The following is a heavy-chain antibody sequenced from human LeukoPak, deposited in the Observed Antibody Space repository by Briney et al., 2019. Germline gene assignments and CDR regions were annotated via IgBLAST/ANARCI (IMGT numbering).Heavy chain of an antibody. V-gene: IGHV1-46*01. D-gene: IGHD2/OR15-2a*01. CDR3: ARGFYGRLVDY. Sequence: ASVKVSCTASGYIFTNYYIHWVRQAPGQGLEWMGIINPSDGNTNYAQKFQGRVTMTRDTSTSTVYMELSSLRSEDTAVYFCARGFYGRLVDYWGQGTLVTVSS. CDR2: INPSDGNT. CDR1: GYIFTNYY. J-gene: IGHJ4*02.